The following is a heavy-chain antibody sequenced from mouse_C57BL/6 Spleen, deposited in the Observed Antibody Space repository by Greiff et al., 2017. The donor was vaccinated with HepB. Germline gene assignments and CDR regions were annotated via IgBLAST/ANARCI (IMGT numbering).Heavy chain of an antibody. V-gene: IGHV1-50*01. CDR2: IDPSDSYT. CDR3: AREGGYYYGSSSLFDY. Sequence: QVQLKQPGAELVKPGASVKLSCKASGYTFTSYWMQWVKQRPGQGLEWIGEIDPSDSYTNYNQKFKGKATLTVDTSSSTAYMQLSSLTSEDSAVYYCAREGGYYYGSSSLFDYWGQGTTLTVSS. J-gene: IGHJ2*01. D-gene: IGHD1-1*01. CDR1: GYTFTSYW.